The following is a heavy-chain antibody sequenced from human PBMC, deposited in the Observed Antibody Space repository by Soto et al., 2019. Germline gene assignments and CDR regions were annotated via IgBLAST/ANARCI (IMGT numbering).Heavy chain of an antibody. CDR2: IYYSGST. V-gene: IGHV4-61*01. CDR3: ASTYSSSWYFYYYYGMDV. CDR1: GGSVSSGSYY. J-gene: IGHJ6*01. Sequence: QVQLQESGPGLVKPSETLSPTCTVSGGSVSSGSYYWSWIRQPPGKGLEWIGYIYYSGSTNYNPSLKSRVTISVDTAKNHFSLKLSSVTAADTAVYYCASTYSSSWYFYYYYGMDVW. D-gene: IGHD6-13*01.